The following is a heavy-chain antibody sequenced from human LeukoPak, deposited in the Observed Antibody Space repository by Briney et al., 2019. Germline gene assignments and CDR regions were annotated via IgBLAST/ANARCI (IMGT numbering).Heavy chain of an antibody. Sequence: TSETLSLTCAVSGYSISSGYYWGWIRQPPGKGLEWIGSIYHSGSTYYNPSLKSRVTISVDTSKNQFSLELSSVTAADTAVYYCARLYSSSWYANNWFDPWGQGTLVTVSS. CDR3: ARLYSSSWYANNWFDP. J-gene: IGHJ5*02. CDR2: IYHSGST. CDR1: GYSISSGYY. D-gene: IGHD6-13*01. V-gene: IGHV4-38-2*01.